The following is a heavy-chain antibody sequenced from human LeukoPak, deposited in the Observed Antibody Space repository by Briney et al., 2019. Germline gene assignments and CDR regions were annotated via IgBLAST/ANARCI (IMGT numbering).Heavy chain of an antibody. V-gene: IGHV1-18*01. J-gene: IGHJ4*02. CDR2: IHTYNGYT. CDR1: GYTFTNYG. CDR3: ARDPGGTGPYYFDY. Sequence: GASVKVSCKASGYTFTNYGVSWVRQAPGQGLEWMGWIHTYNGYTNYAQKLQGRVTMTTDTSTSTAYMELRSLRSDDTAVYYCARDPGGTGPYYFDYWGQGTLVTVSS. D-gene: IGHD1-1*01.